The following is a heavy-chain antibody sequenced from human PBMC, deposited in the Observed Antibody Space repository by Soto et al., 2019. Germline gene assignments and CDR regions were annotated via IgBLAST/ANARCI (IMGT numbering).Heavy chain of an antibody. Sequence: ASVKVSCKASGYTFSSYGMHWLRQAPGQSLEWMGWINTGNVNTKYSQKFQGRVTITTDTSASTAYMELSSLRSEDTAVYYCARISGNYYGAFDIWGQGTMVTFSS. J-gene: IGHJ3*02. D-gene: IGHD1-26*01. CDR3: ARISGNYYGAFDI. CDR1: GYTFSSYG. CDR2: INTGNVNT. V-gene: IGHV1-3*04.